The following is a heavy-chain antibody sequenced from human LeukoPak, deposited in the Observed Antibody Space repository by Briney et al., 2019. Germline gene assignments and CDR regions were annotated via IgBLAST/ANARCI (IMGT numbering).Heavy chain of an antibody. CDR1: GYTFTSYD. V-gene: IGHV1-8*01. J-gene: IGHJ6*03. Sequence: ASVNVSCMASGYTFTSYDINWVRQATGQGLEWMGGMNTKSGNTGYAQMFQGRVTMTRNTSISTAYMELSSLRSEDTAVYYCARALVPAAIPLYYYFYMDVWGKGTTVTVSS. D-gene: IGHD2-2*01. CDR2: MNTKSGNT. CDR3: ARALVPAAIPLYYYFYMDV.